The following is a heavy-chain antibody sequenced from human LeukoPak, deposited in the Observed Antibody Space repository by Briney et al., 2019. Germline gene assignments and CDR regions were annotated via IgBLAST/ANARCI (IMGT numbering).Heavy chain of an antibody. Sequence: GGSLRLSCAASGFTFSSYGMHWVRQAPGKGLEWVAVIWYDGSNKYYADSVKGRFTISRDNSKNTLYLQMNSLRAEDTAVYYCARDVDCSSTSCYAFDYWGQGTLVTVSS. CDR3: ARDVDCSSTSCYAFDY. J-gene: IGHJ4*02. D-gene: IGHD2-2*01. CDR2: IWYDGSNK. V-gene: IGHV3-33*01. CDR1: GFTFSSYG.